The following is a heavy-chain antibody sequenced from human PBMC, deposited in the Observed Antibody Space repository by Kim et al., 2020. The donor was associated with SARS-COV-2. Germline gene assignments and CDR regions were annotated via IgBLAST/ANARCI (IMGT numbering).Heavy chain of an antibody. J-gene: IGHJ4*02. V-gene: IGHV3-74*01. D-gene: IGHD3-10*01. CDR1: GFTFSSYW. CDR2: ISSDGSST. CDR3: ARGLPILWFGESTFDY. Sequence: GGSLRLSCAASGFTFSSYWMHWVRQAPGKGLVWVSRISSDGSSTSYADSVKGRFTISRDNAKNTLYLQMNSLRAEDTAVYYCARGLPILWFGESTFDYWGQGTLVSVSS.